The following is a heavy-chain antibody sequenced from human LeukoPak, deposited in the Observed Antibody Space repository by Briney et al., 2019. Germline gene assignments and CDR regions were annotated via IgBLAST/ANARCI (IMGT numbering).Heavy chain of an antibody. CDR1: GYTLNELS. CDR2: FDPADGET. V-gene: IGHV1-24*01. J-gene: IGHJ4*02. Sequence: WASVKVSCKVSGYTLNELSMHWVRQAPGKGLEWMGGFDPADGETVYAHRFQGRLTMAEDTSTNTGYMELTSLRSEDTAVYYCAADGGGLSSVVTPRSSPFDYWGQGTLVTVSS. D-gene: IGHD4-23*01. CDR3: AADGGGLSSVVTPRSSPFDY.